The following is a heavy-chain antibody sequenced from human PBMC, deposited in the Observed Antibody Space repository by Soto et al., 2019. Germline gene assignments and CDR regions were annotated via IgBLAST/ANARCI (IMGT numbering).Heavy chain of an antibody. V-gene: IGHV4-30-4*01. D-gene: IGHD2-15*01. CDR2: VYYSGST. J-gene: IGHJ5*02. CDR1: GDSIGRGYYY. CDR3: ARAVGRPGVYWFDL. Sequence: SLTWCVSGDSIGRGYYYSSWIREPPGQGLDLIEYVYYSGSTYYTPSLKSRVTISVDTSKNQLSLKLSSVTAADPAADYCARAVGRPGVYWFDLWGERTLVT.